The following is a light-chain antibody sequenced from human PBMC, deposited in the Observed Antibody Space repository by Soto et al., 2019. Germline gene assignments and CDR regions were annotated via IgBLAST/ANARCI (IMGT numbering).Light chain of an antibody. CDR3: QQRSNWPPYT. Sequence: EIVLTQSPATLSLSPGERATLSCRASQSVSSYLAWYQQKPGQAPRLLIYDASNRATGIPARFSGSGSGTDFXXTIXXLEPEDFAVXYCQQRSNWPPYTFGQGTKLEIK. J-gene: IGKJ2*01. V-gene: IGKV3-11*01. CDR1: QSVSSY. CDR2: DAS.